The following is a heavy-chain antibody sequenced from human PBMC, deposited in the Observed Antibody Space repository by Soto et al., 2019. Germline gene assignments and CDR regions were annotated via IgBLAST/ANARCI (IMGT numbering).Heavy chain of an antibody. D-gene: IGHD6-19*01. J-gene: IGHJ6*02. Sequence: GGYLRLCCAATGFTFSSYWMHWVRHAPGKGLVLVERINSDGSRTSYTDAVKGRFTIARDNAKNTLYLQMNGLGAEDTAVYYCARGPIAVAGTGRYYYYGMDVWGQGTTVNVSS. CDR1: GFTFSSYW. V-gene: IGHV3-74*01. CDR2: INSDGSRT. CDR3: ARGPIAVAGTGRYYYYGMDV.